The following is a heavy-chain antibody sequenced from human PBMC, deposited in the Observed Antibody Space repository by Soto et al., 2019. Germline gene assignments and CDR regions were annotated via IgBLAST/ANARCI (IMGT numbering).Heavy chain of an antibody. CDR2: ISGSGGST. D-gene: IGHD2-15*01. CDR1: GFTFSSYA. J-gene: IGHJ3*02. Sequence: GGSLRLSCAASGFTFSSYAMSWVRQAPRKGLEWVSAISGSGGSTYYADSVKGRFTISRDNSKNTLYLQMNSLRAEDTAVYYCAKDREGCSGGSCYLFYAFDIWGQGTMVTVSS. V-gene: IGHV3-23*01. CDR3: AKDREGCSGGSCYLFYAFDI.